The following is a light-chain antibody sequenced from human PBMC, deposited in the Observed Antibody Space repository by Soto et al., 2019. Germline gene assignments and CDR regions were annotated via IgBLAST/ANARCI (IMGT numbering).Light chain of an antibody. V-gene: IGKV1-39*01. CDR1: QTIDTY. J-gene: IGKJ2*01. Sequence: DIQMTQSPSSLSASIGDRVTITCRASQTIDTYINWYQQKPGKAPILLIYGASTLESGAPSGFSGSGSGTDFTLTISNLRHEDFATYYCQQSFSTPYTFGQGTKLEIK. CDR2: GAS. CDR3: QQSFSTPYT.